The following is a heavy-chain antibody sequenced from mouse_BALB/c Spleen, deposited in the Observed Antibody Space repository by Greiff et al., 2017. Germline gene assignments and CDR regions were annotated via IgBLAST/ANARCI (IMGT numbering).Heavy chain of an antibody. Sequence: VQLQQSGAELARPGASVKLSCKASGYTFTSYWMQWVKQRPGQGLEWIGAIYPGDGDARYTQKFKGKATLTADKSSSTAYMQLSSLASEDSAVYYCARPGSSYGYWYFDVWGAGTTVTVSS. D-gene: IGHD1-1*01. V-gene: IGHV1-87*01. J-gene: IGHJ1*01. CDR1: GYTFTSYW. CDR2: IYPGDGDA. CDR3: ARPGSSYGYWYFDV.